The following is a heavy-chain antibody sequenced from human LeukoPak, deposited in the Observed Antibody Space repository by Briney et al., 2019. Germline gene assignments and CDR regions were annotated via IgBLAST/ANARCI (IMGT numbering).Heavy chain of an antibody. Sequence: PSETLSLTCAVSGGSISSGGYSWSWIRQPPGKGLEWIGYINHSGSTYYNPPLKSRVTISVDRSKNQFSLKLSSVTAADTAVYYCALSLFGGTTQSLDYWGQGTLVTVSS. D-gene: IGHD3-16*01. CDR1: GGSISSGGYS. V-gene: IGHV4-30-2*01. CDR3: ALSLFGGTTQSLDY. J-gene: IGHJ4*02. CDR2: INHSGST.